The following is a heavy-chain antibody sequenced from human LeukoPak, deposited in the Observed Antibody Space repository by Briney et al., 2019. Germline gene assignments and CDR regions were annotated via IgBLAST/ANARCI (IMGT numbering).Heavy chain of an antibody. CDR3: ARVPQKLLWFGELLLRRNWFDP. CDR1: GYTFTSYD. V-gene: IGHV1-8*01. CDR2: MNPNSGNT. J-gene: IGHJ5*02. Sequence: GASVKVSCKASGYTFTSYDINWVRQATGQGLEGMGWMNPNSGNTGYAQKFQGRVTMTRNTSISTAYMELSSLRSEDTAVYYCARVPQKLLWFGELLLRRNWFDPWGQGTLVTVSS. D-gene: IGHD3-10*01.